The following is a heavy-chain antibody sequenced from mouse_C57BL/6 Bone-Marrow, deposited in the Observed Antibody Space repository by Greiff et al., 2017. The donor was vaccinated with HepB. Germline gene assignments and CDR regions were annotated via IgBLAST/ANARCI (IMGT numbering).Heavy chain of an antibody. CDR1: GYTFTSYW. CDR3: ARFYDGYPFAY. V-gene: IGHV1-59*01. J-gene: IGHJ3*01. Sequence: QVQLQQPGAELVRPGTSVKLSCKASGYTFTSYWMHWVKQRPGQGLEWIGVIDPYDSYTNYNQKFKGKATLTVDTSSSTAYMQLSSLTSEDSAVYYCARFYDGYPFAYWGQGTLVTVSA. CDR2: IDPYDSYT. D-gene: IGHD2-3*01.